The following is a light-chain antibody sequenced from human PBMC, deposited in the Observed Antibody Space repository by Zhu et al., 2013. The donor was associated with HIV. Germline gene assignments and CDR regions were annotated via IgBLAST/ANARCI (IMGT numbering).Light chain of an antibody. J-gene: IGKJ4*01. CDR3: QQRADLPLT. V-gene: IGKV3D-20*02. CDR1: QDITLNY. CDR2: GVF. Sequence: EIVLTQSPGTLSLSPGEGATLSCRASQDITLNYLAWYQHKPGQSPRLLIYGVFTRAAGIPDRFSASGSGTDFTLTISRLEPEDFAVYYCQQRADLPLTFGGGTKVDIK.